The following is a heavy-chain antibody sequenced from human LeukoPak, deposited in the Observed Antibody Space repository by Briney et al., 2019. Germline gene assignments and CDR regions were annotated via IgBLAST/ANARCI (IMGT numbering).Heavy chain of an antibody. CDR1: GFTFSSYW. CDR2: MKQDGSDK. D-gene: IGHD4-23*01. V-gene: IGHV3-7*03. Sequence: PGGSLRLSCAASGFTFSSYWMSWVRQAPGKGLEWVANMKQDGSDKYYVDSVKGRFTISRDNAKNSLYLQINSLRAEDTAVYYCARKTVVGSYFDYWGRGTPVTVSS. CDR3: ARKTVVGSYFDY. J-gene: IGHJ4*02.